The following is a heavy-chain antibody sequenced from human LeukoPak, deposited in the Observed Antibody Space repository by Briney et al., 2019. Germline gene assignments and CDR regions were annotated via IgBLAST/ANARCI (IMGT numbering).Heavy chain of an antibody. CDR3: AKYCSGSRCYSGIDY. Sequence: HPGRSLRLPCAASGFTFSSYGMHWVRQAPGKGLEWVSDISGSGGSTGYAGSVKGRFTISRDNSKNTLYLQMNSLRAEDTAVYYCAKYCSGSRCYSGIDYWGQGTLVTVSS. J-gene: IGHJ4*02. D-gene: IGHD2-15*01. CDR2: ISGSGGST. CDR1: GFTFSSYG. V-gene: IGHV3-23*01.